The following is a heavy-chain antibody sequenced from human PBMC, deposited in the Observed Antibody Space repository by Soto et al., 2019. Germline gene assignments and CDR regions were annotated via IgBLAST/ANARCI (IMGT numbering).Heavy chain of an antibody. V-gene: IGHV3-9*01. D-gene: IGHD3-10*01. J-gene: IGHJ6*03. CDR1: GFTGDDYA. Sequence: EVQLVESGGGLVQPGGSLRLSCAASGFTGDDYAFNWVRQAPGKGLEWVAGISWKGGSIGYADSVKGRFLISTDNAKNSLYLQMNSLRAEDTALYYCATGAGGYYGSGSQITLYYSYMDVWGKGTTVTVSS. CDR2: ISWKGGSI. CDR3: ATGAGGYYGSGSQITLYYSYMDV.